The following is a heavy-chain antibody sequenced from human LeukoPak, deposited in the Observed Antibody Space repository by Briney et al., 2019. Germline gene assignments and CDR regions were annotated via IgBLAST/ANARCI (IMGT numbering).Heavy chain of an antibody. Sequence: GGSLRLSCVASGFTFSSYSMNWVRQAPGKGLEWLSYISDSSTYVYYADSVKGRFTISRDNAKNSVYLQMSSLRAEDTAVYYCARAGSSSWYGWFDPWGQGTLVTVSS. J-gene: IGHJ5*02. CDR1: GFTFSSYS. D-gene: IGHD6-13*01. CDR2: ISDSSTYV. CDR3: ARAGSSSWYGWFDP. V-gene: IGHV3-21*05.